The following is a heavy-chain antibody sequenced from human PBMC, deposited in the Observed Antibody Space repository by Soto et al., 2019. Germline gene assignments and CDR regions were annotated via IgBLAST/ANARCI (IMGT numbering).Heavy chain of an antibody. CDR3: ARAVRSEGHITTSLDY. V-gene: IGHV3-72*01. Sequence: GGSLRLSCVASGFTFSDHYVDWVRQAPGKGLEWVGRTRNKANSYTTEYAASVKGRFTISRDDSKNSLYLQMNSLKTEDTAVYYCARAVRSEGHITTSLDYWGQGTLVTVSS. J-gene: IGHJ4*02. CDR2: TRNKANSYTT. CDR1: GFTFSDHY. D-gene: IGHD3-10*01.